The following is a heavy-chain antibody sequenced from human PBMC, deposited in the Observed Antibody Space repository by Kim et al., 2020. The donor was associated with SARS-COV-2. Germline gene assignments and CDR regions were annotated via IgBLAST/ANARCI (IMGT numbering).Heavy chain of an antibody. CDR1: GGSISSGDYY. CDR3: ARDYELPYYYGMDV. J-gene: IGHJ6*02. Sequence: SETLSLTCTVSGGSISSGDYYWSWIRQPPGKGLEWIGYIYYSGSTYYNPSLKSRVTISVDTSKNQFSLKLSSVTAADTAVYYCARDYELPYYYGMDVWGQGTTVTVSS. D-gene: IGHD1-7*01. CDR2: IYYSGST. V-gene: IGHV4-30-4*01.